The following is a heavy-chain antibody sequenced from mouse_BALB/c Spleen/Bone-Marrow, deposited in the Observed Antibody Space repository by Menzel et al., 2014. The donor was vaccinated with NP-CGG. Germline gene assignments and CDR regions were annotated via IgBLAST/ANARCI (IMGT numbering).Heavy chain of an antibody. CDR1: GYTFTSYW. V-gene: IGHV1-69*02. J-gene: IGHJ1*01. Sequence: VQLQQSGAELVRPGASVELSCKASGYTFTSYWINWVKQRPGQGLEWIGNIYPSDSYTNYNRKFKDKATLTVDKSSSTAYMQLSSPTSEDSAVYYCTSWDGNYVYWYFDVWGAGTTVTVSS. D-gene: IGHD2-1*01. CDR2: IYPSDSYT. CDR3: TSWDGNYVYWYFDV.